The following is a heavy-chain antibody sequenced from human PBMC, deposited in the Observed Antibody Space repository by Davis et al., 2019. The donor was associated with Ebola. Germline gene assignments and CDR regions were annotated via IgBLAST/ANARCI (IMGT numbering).Heavy chain of an antibody. J-gene: IGHJ4*02. CDR1: GFIFSSYV. Sequence: GESLKISCAASGFIFSSYVMSWVRQAPGKGLEWVSTLGTSADTYYAESVKGRFTISRDNSKNTLYLQMNSLRAEDTAVYYCAKDLVTSGWYVAAGYWGQGTLVTVSS. D-gene: IGHD6-19*01. CDR2: LGTSADT. CDR3: AKDLVTSGWYVAAGY. V-gene: IGHV3-23*01.